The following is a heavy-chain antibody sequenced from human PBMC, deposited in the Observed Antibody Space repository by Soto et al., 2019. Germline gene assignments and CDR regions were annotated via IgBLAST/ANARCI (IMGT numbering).Heavy chain of an antibody. CDR1: GFTFSNYA. J-gene: IGHJ4*02. V-gene: IGHV3-23*01. D-gene: IGHD6-13*01. Sequence: EVQLLESGGGLVQPGGSLRLSCAASGFTFSNYAMSWVRHAPGKGLEWVSVISGSGGSTYYADPVKGRFTISRDNSKTTLYLQMNSLRADDTAVYYCTKGSSWYPYFDYWGQGTLVTVSS. CDR3: TKGSSWYPYFDY. CDR2: ISGSGGST.